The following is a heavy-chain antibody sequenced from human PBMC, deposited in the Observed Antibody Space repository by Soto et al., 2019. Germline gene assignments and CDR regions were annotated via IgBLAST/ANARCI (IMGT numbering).Heavy chain of an antibody. CDR3: AKDISLWFGENLFDY. CDR2: ISWNSGSI. D-gene: IGHD3-10*01. Sequence: EVQLVESGGGLVQPGRSLRLSCAASGFTFDDYAMRWVRQAPGKGLVGVSGISWNSGSIGYADSVKGRFTISRDNAKNSLYLQMNSLRAEDTALYYCAKDISLWFGENLFDYWGQGTLVTVSS. V-gene: IGHV3-9*01. J-gene: IGHJ4*02. CDR1: GFTFDDYA.